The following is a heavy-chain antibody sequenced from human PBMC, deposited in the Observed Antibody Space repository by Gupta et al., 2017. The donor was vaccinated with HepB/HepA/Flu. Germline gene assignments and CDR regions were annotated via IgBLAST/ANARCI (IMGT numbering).Heavy chain of an antibody. J-gene: IGHJ3*02. Sequence: QLQLQESGPGLVKPSETLSLTCTVSGGSISSGRYYWGWIRQPPGKGLEWIGSIYYSGSTYYNPSLKSRVTISIDTSKNQFSLKLTSVTAADTAVYYCARHEGHYDILTGYYSDAFDIWGQGTMVTVSS. D-gene: IGHD3-9*01. V-gene: IGHV4-39*01. CDR2: IYYSGST. CDR1: GGSISSGRYY. CDR3: ARHEGHYDILTGYYSDAFDI.